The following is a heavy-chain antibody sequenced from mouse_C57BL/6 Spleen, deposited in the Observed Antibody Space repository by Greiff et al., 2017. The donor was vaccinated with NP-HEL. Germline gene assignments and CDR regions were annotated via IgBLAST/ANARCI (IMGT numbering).Heavy chain of an antibody. D-gene: IGHD2-4*01. Sequence: QVQLQQSGAELVRPGTSVKMSCKASGYTFTNYWIGWAKQRPGHGLEWIGDIYPGGGYTNYNEKFKGKATLTADKSSSTAYMQFSSLTSEDSAIYYCARGGYDYDVAAWFAYWGQGTLVTVSA. CDR2: IYPGGGYT. CDR3: ARGGYDYDVAAWFAY. V-gene: IGHV1-63*01. CDR1: GYTFTNYW. J-gene: IGHJ3*01.